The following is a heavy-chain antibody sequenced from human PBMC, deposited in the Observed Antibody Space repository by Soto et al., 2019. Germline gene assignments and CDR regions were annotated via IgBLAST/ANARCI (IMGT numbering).Heavy chain of an antibody. Sequence: GSLRLSCAASGFTFSSYGMHWVRQAPGKGLEWVAVISYDGSNKYYADSVKGRFTISRDNSKNTLYLQMNSLRAEDTAVYYCAKERLGELSFFDYWGQGTLVTVS. CDR1: GFTFSSYG. J-gene: IGHJ4*02. CDR2: ISYDGSNK. V-gene: IGHV3-30*18. CDR3: AKERLGELSFFDY. D-gene: IGHD3-16*02.